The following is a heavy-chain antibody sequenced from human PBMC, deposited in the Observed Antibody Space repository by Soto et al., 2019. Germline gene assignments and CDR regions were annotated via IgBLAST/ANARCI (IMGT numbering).Heavy chain of an antibody. D-gene: IGHD2-2*01. CDR2: ISPYNGNT. CDR3: ARYIVVVPAAYYYYGMDV. Sequence: ASVKVSCKASGYTFTSYGLSWVRQAPGQGIEWMGWISPYNGNTNYAQKLQGRVTMTTDTSTSTAYMELRSLRSDDTAVYYCARYIVVVPAAYYYYGMDVWGQGTTVSV. CDR1: GYTFTSYG. V-gene: IGHV1-18*04. J-gene: IGHJ6*02.